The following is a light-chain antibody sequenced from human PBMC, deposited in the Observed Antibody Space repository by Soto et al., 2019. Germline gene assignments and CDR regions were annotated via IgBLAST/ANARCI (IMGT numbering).Light chain of an antibody. CDR3: QQYNNWPPIT. CDR2: GAS. J-gene: IGKJ5*01. V-gene: IGKV3-15*01. CDR1: QSVSSN. Sequence: EIVLTQSPGTLSVSPGERATLSCRASQSVSSNLAWYQQKPGQAPRLLIYGASTRATGIPARFSGSGSETDFTLTITRLEPEDFAVYYCQQYNNWPPITFGQGTRLEIK.